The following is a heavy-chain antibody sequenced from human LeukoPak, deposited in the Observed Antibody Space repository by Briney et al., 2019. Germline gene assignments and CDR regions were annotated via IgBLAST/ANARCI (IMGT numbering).Heavy chain of an antibody. CDR2: INHNGNVN. J-gene: IGHJ6*02. Sequence: PGGSLRLSCAVSGFTFSSYWMNWARQAPGKGLEWVASINHNGNVNYYVDSVKGRFTIARDTAKHSPYLQMSNLRAEDTAVYFCARGGGLHVGGQEATLTLPS. CDR3: ARGGGLHV. V-gene: IGHV3-7*03. D-gene: IGHD3-16*01. CDR1: GFTFSSYW.